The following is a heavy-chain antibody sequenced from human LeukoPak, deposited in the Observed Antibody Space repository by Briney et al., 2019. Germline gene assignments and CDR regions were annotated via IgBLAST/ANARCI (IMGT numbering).Heavy chain of an antibody. Sequence: SETLSLTCTVSGGSISGSSYYWGWIRPTPGKGLEWIGSIYYSGSTYYNPSLKSRVTISVDTSKNQFSLKLSSVTAADTAVYYCARSIAVAAPDYWGQGTLVTVSS. J-gene: IGHJ4*02. CDR2: IYYSGST. CDR3: ARSIAVAAPDY. V-gene: IGHV4-39*01. D-gene: IGHD6-19*01. CDR1: GGSISGSSYY.